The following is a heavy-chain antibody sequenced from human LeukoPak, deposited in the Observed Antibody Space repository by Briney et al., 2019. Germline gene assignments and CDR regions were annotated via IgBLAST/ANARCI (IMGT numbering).Heavy chain of an antibody. V-gene: IGHV4-59*10. J-gene: IGHJ6*03. CDR3: ARVCVNRMGYYYMDV. D-gene: IGHD2-15*01. Sequence: SETLSLTCAVYGGSFSGYYWSWIRQPPGKGLEWIGRIYTSGSTNYNPSLKSRVTMSVDTSKNQFSLKLSSVTAADTAVYYCARVCVNRMGYYYMDVWGKGTTVTVSS. CDR1: GGSFSGYY. CDR2: IYTSGST.